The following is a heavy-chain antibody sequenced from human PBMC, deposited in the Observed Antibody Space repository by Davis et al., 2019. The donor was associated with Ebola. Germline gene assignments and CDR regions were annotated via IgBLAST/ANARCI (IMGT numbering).Heavy chain of an antibody. CDR1: GGSVSSGSYY. Sequence: PSETLSLTCTVSGGSVSSGSYYWGWIRQPPGKGLEWIGSIYYSGSTYYNPSLKSRVTISVDTSKNQFSLKLSSVTAADTAVYYCARTRAGYCSGGSCYTDDFDYWGQGTLVTVSS. J-gene: IGHJ4*02. D-gene: IGHD2-15*01. V-gene: IGHV4-39*01. CDR2: IYYSGST. CDR3: ARTRAGYCSGGSCYTDDFDY.